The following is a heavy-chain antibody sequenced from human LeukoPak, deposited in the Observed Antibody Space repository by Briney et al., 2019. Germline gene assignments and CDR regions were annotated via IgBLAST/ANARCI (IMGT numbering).Heavy chain of an antibody. CDR1: GYTLTELS. Sequence: ASVKVSCKVSGYTLTELSVHWVRQAPGKGLEWMGNFDPKDGDTIYAQRFQGRVTMTEDTSTHTAYMELSSLRSDDTAVYYCARNLWFGESSDAFDMWGQGTMVTVSS. J-gene: IGHJ3*02. CDR2: FDPKDGDT. CDR3: ARNLWFGESSDAFDM. V-gene: IGHV1-24*01. D-gene: IGHD3-10*01.